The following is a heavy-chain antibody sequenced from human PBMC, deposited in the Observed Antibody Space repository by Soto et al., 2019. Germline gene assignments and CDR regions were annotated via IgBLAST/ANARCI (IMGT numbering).Heavy chain of an antibody. CDR3: ARELELRGYYYYGMDV. V-gene: IGHV4-61*05. J-gene: IGHJ6*02. CDR1: GGSISSTGYY. Sequence: SETLSLTCTVSGGSISSTGYYCGWLRQPPGKGPEWIGYIHYSGSTNYNPSLKSRVTISVDTSKNQFSLNLSSVTPEDTAVYYCARELELRGYYYYGMDVWGQGTTVTVSS. D-gene: IGHD1-7*01. CDR2: IHYSGST.